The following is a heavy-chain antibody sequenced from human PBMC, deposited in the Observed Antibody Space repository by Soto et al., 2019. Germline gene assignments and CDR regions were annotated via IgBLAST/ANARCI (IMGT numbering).Heavy chain of an antibody. CDR1: GGTFSSYA. CDR2: IIPIFGTA. D-gene: IGHD1-26*01. Sequence: SVKVAGNASGGTFSSYAISWVRQAPGQGLEWMGGIIPIFGTANYAQKFQGRVTITADESTSTAYMELSSLRSEETAVYYCARDPSGSKHWFDPWGQRTLVTVSS. V-gene: IGHV1-69*13. J-gene: IGHJ5*02. CDR3: ARDPSGSKHWFDP.